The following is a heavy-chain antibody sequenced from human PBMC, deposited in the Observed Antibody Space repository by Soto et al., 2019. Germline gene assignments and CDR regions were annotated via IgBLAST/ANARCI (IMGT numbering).Heavy chain of an antibody. Sequence: SETLSLTCAVSGYSISSSNWWGWIRQPPGKGLKWIGYIYYSGTTYYNPSLKSRVTMSVDTSKNQFSLKLTSVTAVDTAVYYCARREIQGLIDYWGQGTLVTVS. V-gene: IGHV4-28*01. J-gene: IGHJ4*02. CDR2: IYYSGTT. CDR3: ARREIQGLIDY. D-gene: IGHD1-26*01. CDR1: GYSISSSNW.